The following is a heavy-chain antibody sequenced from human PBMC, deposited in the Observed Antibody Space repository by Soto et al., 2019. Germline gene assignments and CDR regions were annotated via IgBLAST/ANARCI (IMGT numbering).Heavy chain of an antibody. CDR1: XXSFYNCX. Sequence: PSETLSLTXXXXXXSFYNCXWXXXRQPPGKGLEWVGHVHYXGSTNYXXXLNSRATISLDTSKSQLSLKLRSVTAADTAMYFCARGVDYYXXXXSFSFDSWGQGIPVTVSS. J-gene: IGHJ4*02. D-gene: IGHD3-16*01. V-gene: IGHV4-59*01. CDR3: ARGVDYYXXXXSFSFDS. CDR2: VHYXGST.